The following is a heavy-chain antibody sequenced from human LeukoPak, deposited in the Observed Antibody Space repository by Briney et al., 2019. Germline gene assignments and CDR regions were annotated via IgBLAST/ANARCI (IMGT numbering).Heavy chain of an antibody. Sequence: GGSLRLSCAASGFTFSSYAMHWVRQAPGKGLEWVAVISYDGSNKYYADSVKGRFTISRDNSKNTLYLQMNSLRGEDTAVYYCAKNYDSGRGVPYALDVWGQGTTVTVSS. J-gene: IGHJ6*02. D-gene: IGHD3-10*01. CDR1: GFTFSSYA. CDR2: ISYDGSNK. V-gene: IGHV3-30-3*02. CDR3: AKNYDSGRGVPYALDV.